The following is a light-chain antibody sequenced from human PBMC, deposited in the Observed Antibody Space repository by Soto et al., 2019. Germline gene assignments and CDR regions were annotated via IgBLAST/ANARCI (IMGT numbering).Light chain of an antibody. CDR1: SSDVGIYNY. J-gene: IGLJ3*02. V-gene: IGLV2-11*01. CDR3: CSYAGSYTGV. Sequence: QSALTQPRSVSGSPGQSVTISCTGTSSDVGIYNYVSWFQHHPGKAPKLMISDVSKRPSGVPDRFSGSKSGNTASLTISGLQAEDEADYYCCSYAGSYTGVFGGGTKVTVL. CDR2: DVS.